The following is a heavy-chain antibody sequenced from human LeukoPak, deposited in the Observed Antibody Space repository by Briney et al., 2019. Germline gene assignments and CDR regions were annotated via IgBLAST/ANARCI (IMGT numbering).Heavy chain of an antibody. Sequence: PSETLSLTCTVSGGSVSSRSYYWGWIRQPPGKGLEWIGYIYYSGSTNYNPSLKSRVTISVDTSKNQFSLKLSSVTAADTAVYYCARDRSGFVDYWGQGTLVTVSS. CDR1: GGSVSSRSYY. J-gene: IGHJ4*02. V-gene: IGHV4-61*01. CDR2: IYYSGST. CDR3: ARDRSGFVDY. D-gene: IGHD5-12*01.